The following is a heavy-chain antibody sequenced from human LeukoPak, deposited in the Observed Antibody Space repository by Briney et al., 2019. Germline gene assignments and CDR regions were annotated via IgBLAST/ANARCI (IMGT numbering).Heavy chain of an antibody. CDR1: GGSISSYY. CDR3: AREKGPKYRLVPVYYGMDV. Sequence: PSETLSLTCTVSGGSISSYYWSWIRQPPGKGLEWIGYIYYSGSTNYNPSLKSRVTISVDTPKNQFSLKLSSVTAADTAVYYCAREKGPKYRLVPVYYGMDVWGQGTTVTVSS. D-gene: IGHD2-2*01. J-gene: IGHJ6*02. CDR2: IYYSGST. V-gene: IGHV4-59*12.